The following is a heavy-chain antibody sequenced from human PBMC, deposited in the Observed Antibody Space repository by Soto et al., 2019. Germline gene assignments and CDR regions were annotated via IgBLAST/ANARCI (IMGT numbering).Heavy chain of an antibody. CDR2: LIHGGST. J-gene: IGHJ3*01. CDR1: NSSLGAFH. CDR3: ARRPLSYDYVRKNWGEVGDSFDV. Sequence: PSETLSLTCAIYNSSLGAFHWTWIRQPPGKGLEWIGELIHGGSTNYNPSLKSRVTFSLDTSKSQFSLHVMSVTAADTAVYYCARRPLSYDYVRKNWGEVGDSFDVWGRWKSVTVSS. V-gene: IGHV4-34*12. D-gene: IGHD3-10*02.